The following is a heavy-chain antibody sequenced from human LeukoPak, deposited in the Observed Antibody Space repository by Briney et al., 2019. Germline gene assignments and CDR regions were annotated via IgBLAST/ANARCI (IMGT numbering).Heavy chain of an antibody. D-gene: IGHD3-22*01. V-gene: IGHV3-21*04. CDR1: GFTFSSYS. J-gene: IGHJ4*02. Sequence: PGGSLRLSCAASGFTFSSYSMNWVRQAPGKGLEWVSSISSSSSYIYYADSVKGRFTISRDNSKNTLYLQMNSLRAEDTAVYYCAKGDGVEYYYDSSGYYYIPCYFDYWGQGTLVTVSS. CDR3: AKGDGVEYYYDSSGYYYIPCYFDY. CDR2: ISSSSSYI.